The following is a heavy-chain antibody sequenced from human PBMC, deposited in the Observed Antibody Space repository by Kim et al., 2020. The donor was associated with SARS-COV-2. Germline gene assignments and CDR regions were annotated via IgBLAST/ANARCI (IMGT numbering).Heavy chain of an antibody. CDR2: IKQDGSEK. CDR1: GFTFSSYW. D-gene: IGHD6-19*01. V-gene: IGHV3-7*03. J-gene: IGHJ4*02. CDR3: ARDRAVSSGWYLRYFDY. Sequence: GGSLRLSCAASGFTFSSYWMSWVRQAPGKGLEWVANIKQDGSEKYYVDSVKGRFTISRDNAKNSLYLQMNSLRAEDTAVYYCARDRAVSSGWYLRYFDYWGQGTLVTVSS.